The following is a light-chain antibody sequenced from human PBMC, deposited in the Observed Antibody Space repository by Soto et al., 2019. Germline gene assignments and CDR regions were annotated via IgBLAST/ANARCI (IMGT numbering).Light chain of an antibody. CDR2: DVS. CDR1: SSDVGRYDY. Sequence: QSALTQPRSVSRSPGQSVTISCTGTSSDVGRYDYVSWYQQHPGKAPKLIIYDVSERPSGVPDRFSGSKFGNTASLTISGLQAEDEADYSCCSFAGSYTYVFGTGTKVTVL. J-gene: IGLJ1*01. CDR3: CSFAGSYTYV. V-gene: IGLV2-11*01.